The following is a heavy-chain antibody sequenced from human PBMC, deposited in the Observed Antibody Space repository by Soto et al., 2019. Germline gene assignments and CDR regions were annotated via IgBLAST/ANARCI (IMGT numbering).Heavy chain of an antibody. CDR1: GFILSDCA. J-gene: IGHJ6*03. V-gene: IGHV3-48*01. D-gene: IGHD7-27*01. CDR2: ISSSSSVI. Sequence: EVQLVESGGGLVQPGGSLRLSCATSGFILSDCAMNWVRQAQGKGLEWVSYISSSSSVIDYADSVKGRFTVSSDNARNSLYLQMNSLRAEDTAVYYCARDLSWGSNWYYYMHVWGKETTVTVSS. CDR3: ARDLSWGSNWYYYMHV.